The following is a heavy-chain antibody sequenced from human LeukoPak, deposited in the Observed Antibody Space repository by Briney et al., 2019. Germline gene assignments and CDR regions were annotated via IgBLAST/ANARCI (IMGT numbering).Heavy chain of an antibody. CDR1: GFTFSSYA. CDR3: AKDRYQLLNPNYFDY. J-gene: IGHJ4*02. Sequence: GGSLRLSCAASGFTFSSYAMIWVRQAPGKGREWCSAVSGIGGSTYYEDSVKGRFLISRDNSKNTLYMQMNSLRAEEKAVYYCAKDRYQLLNPNYFDYWGQGPLVTVYS. D-gene: IGHD2-2*02. CDR2: VSGIGGST. V-gene: IGHV3-23*01.